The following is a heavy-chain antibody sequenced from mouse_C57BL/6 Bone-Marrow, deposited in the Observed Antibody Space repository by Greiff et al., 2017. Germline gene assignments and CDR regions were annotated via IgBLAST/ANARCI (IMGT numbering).Heavy chain of an antibody. CDR2: ISNLAYSI. D-gene: IGHD2-3*01. J-gene: IGHJ3*01. CDR1: GFTFSDYG. CDR3: ARRADDGYFAY. Sequence: EVKLVESGGGLVQPGGSLKLSCAASGFTFSDYGMAWVRQAPRKGPEWVAFISNLAYSIYYADTVTGRFTISRENAKNTLYLEMSSLRSEDTAMYYCARRADDGYFAYWGQGTLVTVSA. V-gene: IGHV5-15*01.